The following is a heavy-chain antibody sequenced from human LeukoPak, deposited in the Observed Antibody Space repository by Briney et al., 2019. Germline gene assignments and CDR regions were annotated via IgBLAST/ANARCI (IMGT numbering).Heavy chain of an antibody. V-gene: IGHV1-46*01. CDR1: GYTFTSYY. CDR3: ARDPGVPGYYYYYMDV. Sequence: ASVKVSCKASGYTFTSYYIHWVRQAPGQGLEWMGTINPSGGGASHAQKFQGRVTMTRDMSTTTVYMELSSLRSEDTAVYYCARDPGVPGYYYYYMDVWGKGTTVTASS. J-gene: IGHJ6*03. D-gene: IGHD1-14*01. CDR2: INPSGGGA.